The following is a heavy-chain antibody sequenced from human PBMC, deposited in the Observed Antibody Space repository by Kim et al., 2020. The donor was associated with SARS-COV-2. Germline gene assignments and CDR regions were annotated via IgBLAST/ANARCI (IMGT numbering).Heavy chain of an antibody. CDR1: GFTFSNAW. Sequence: GGSLRLSCAASGFTFSNAWMSWVRQAPGKGLEWVGRIKSKTDGGTTDYAAPVKGRFTISRDDSKNTLYLQMNSLKTEDTAVYYCTTDGSGSYYYYGMDVWGQGTTVTVSS. V-gene: IGHV3-15*01. J-gene: IGHJ6*02. CDR2: IKSKTDGGTT. CDR3: TTDGSGSYYYYGMDV. D-gene: IGHD1-26*01.